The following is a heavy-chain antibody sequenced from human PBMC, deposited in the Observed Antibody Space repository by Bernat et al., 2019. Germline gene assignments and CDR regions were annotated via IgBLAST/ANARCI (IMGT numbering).Heavy chain of an antibody. D-gene: IGHD2-2*01. CDR3: AKSLVCSSTSCYRRDAFDI. J-gene: IGHJ3*02. CDR1: GFTFSSYA. CDR2: SSGSGGST. V-gene: IGHV3-23*04. Sequence: EVQLVESGGGLVHPGGSLRLSCAASGFTFSSYAMSWVRQAPGKGLQWVSVSSGSGGSTYYADSVKGRFTISRDNSKNTLYLQMNSLRAEDTAVYYCAKSLVCSSTSCYRRDAFDIWGQGTMVTVSS.